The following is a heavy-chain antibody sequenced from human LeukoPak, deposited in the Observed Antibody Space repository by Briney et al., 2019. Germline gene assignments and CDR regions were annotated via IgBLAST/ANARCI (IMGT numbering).Heavy chain of an antibody. CDR3: ARRNGYSYGPIGY. CDR1: GYSFTSYW. D-gene: IGHD5-18*01. Sequence: GESLKISCKGSGYSFTSYWIGWVRQMPGKGLAWMGIIYPGDSDTRYSPSFQGQVTISADKSITTAYLQWSSLKASDTAMYYCARRNGYSYGPIGYWGQGTLVTVSS. J-gene: IGHJ4*02. CDR2: IYPGDSDT. V-gene: IGHV5-51*01.